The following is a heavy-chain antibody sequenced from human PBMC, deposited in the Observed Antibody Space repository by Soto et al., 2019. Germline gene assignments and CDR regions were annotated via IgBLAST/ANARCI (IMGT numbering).Heavy chain of an antibody. V-gene: IGHV1-69*08. CDR2: IITFVGKA. CDR3: ARATGGHYSGANYMDV. D-gene: IGHD2-8*02. CDR1: GGTLSSYS. J-gene: IGHJ6*03. Sequence: QVQLVQSGPEVQKPGSSVKVSCKTSGGTLSSYSFIWVRQAPGQGLEWVGRIITFVGKANVAQRFQGRVTITADRSTATAYMELRRLTSDDTAVDYCARATGGHYSGANYMDVWGTGTTVTVSS.